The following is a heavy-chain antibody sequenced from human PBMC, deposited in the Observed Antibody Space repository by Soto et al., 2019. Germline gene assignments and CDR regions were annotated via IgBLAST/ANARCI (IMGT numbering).Heavy chain of an antibody. J-gene: IGHJ4*02. CDR2: MSGSSGTT. Sequence: GGSLRLSCATSGLTFSNYAMSWVRQAPGGGLEWVSSMSGSSGTTYYADSVRGRFTISRDRSKNTLYLQMSSLRAEDTALYYCAKNQERELPRVIDFWGQGTLVTVSS. CDR1: GLTFSNYA. D-gene: IGHD1-7*01. CDR3: AKNQERELPRVIDF. V-gene: IGHV3-23*01.